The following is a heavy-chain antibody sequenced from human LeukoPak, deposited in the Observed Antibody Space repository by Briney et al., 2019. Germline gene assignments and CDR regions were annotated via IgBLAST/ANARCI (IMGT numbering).Heavy chain of an antibody. CDR3: ARDGSVPYDY. V-gene: IGHV1-18*01. J-gene: IGHJ4*02. CDR1: GYTFTSYG. CDR2: ISGYNGNT. Sequence: ASVKVSCKASGYTFTSYGISWLRQAPGQGLEWLGWISGYNGNTNYAQKFQGRVTMTTDTPTSTAYMDLRSLKSDDTAVYYCARDGSVPYDYWGQGTLVTVSS.